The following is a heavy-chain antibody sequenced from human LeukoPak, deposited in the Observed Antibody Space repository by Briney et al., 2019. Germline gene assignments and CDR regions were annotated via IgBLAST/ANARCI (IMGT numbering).Heavy chain of an antibody. Sequence: GGSLTLSCAASGFTFSSYEMNWVRQAPGKGLEWVSYISSSGSTIFYADSVKGRFTISRDNAKNTLYLQMHSLRADDRAVYYCAELGITMIGGVWGKGTTVTISS. CDR3: AELGITMIGGV. CDR2: ISSSGSTI. V-gene: IGHV3-48*03. J-gene: IGHJ6*04. CDR1: GFTFSSYE. D-gene: IGHD3-10*02.